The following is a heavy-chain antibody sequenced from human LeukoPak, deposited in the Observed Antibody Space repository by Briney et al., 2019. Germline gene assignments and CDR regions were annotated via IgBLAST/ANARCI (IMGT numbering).Heavy chain of an antibody. CDR1: GFTFDDYA. D-gene: IGHD1-26*01. CDR3: AKGPRYSGSYFRFDY. CDR2: ISWDGGST. J-gene: IGHJ4*02. Sequence: GGSLRLSCAASGFTFDDYAMHWVRQAPGKGLEWVSLISWDGGSTYYADSVKGRFTISRDNCKNSLYLQMNSLRAEDTALYYCAKGPRYSGSYFRFDYWGQGTLVTVSS. V-gene: IGHV3-43D*03.